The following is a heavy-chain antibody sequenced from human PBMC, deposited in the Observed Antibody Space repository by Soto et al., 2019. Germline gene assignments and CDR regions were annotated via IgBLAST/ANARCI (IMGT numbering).Heavy chain of an antibody. CDR2: IYHSGIA. D-gene: IGHD3-10*01. CDR3: SRVPGDF. V-gene: IGHV4-38-2*02. Sequence: PSETLSLTCSVSGFAITRGYYWAWIRRPPGKGLEWIASIYHSGIAHYNPSLQSRVTISVDTSKNQFSLSLSSVTAADTAVYYCSRVPGDFWGQESLVTVSS. CDR1: GFAITRGYY. J-gene: IGHJ4*02.